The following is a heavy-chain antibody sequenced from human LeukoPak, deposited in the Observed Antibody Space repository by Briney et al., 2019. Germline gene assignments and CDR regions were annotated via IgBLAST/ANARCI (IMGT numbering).Heavy chain of an antibody. D-gene: IGHD2-21*02. V-gene: IGHV4-59*01. CDR1: GASISSYY. Sequence: SETLSLTCTVSGASISSYYWSWIRQPPGKGLEWIGYIYYSGSTNYNPSLKSRVTISVDTSKNQFSLKLSSVTAADTAVYYCARGFENCGGDCYSFPDYWGQGTLVTVSS. J-gene: IGHJ4*02. CDR3: ARGFENCGGDCYSFPDY. CDR2: IYYSGST.